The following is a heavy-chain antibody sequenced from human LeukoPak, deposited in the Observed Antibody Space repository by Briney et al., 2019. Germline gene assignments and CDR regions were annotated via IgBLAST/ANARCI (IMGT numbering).Heavy chain of an antibody. CDR3: ARVSSSSWYFRENWFDP. Sequence: SSVKVSCKASRGTFSSYAISWVRQAPGQGLEWLGRIIPLLVIANYVQKFHGRVTISADKSTSTAYMELSSLRSEDTAVYYCARVSSSSWYFRENWFDPWGQGNLVTVSS. CDR1: RGTFSSYA. CDR2: IIPLLVIA. D-gene: IGHD6-13*01. V-gene: IGHV1-69*04. J-gene: IGHJ5*02.